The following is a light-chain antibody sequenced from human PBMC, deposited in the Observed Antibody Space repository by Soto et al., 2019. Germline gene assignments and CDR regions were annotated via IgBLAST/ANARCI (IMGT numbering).Light chain of an antibody. CDR2: GAA. CDR1: QSVGTN. V-gene: IGKV3-15*01. CDR3: QQYGSSLPIT. Sequence: EIVMTQSPFILSVSPGERATLSCRASQSVGTNLACYQQKPGQAPRLLISGAATRATGIPARFSGRGSGTEFTLTVSSLEPEDFAVYYCQQYGSSLPITFGQGTRLEI. J-gene: IGKJ5*01.